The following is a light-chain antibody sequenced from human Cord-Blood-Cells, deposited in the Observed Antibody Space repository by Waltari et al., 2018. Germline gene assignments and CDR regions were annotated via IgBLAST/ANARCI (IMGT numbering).Light chain of an antibody. J-gene: IGLJ3*02. V-gene: IGLV3-1*01. CDR3: QAWDSSINWV. Sequence: SYELTQPPSVSVSPGQTASITCSGDKLGDKYACWHQQKPGQSPVLVIYQDSKRPSGIPERFSGSNSGNTATLTISGTQAMDEADYYCQAWDSSINWVFGGGTKLTVL. CDR1: KLGDKY. CDR2: QDS.